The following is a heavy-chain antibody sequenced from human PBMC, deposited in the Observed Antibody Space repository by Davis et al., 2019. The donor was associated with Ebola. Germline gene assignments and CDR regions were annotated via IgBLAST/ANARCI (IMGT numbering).Heavy chain of an antibody. D-gene: IGHD4-17*01. Sequence: GESLKISCAVSGFSVSDKYMSWVRQAPGKGPEWVSVFYTDERTYYADSVKGRFTVSRDSSENMLYLQMSTLRAEDTAVYYCARHVDGDFWYFDLWGRGTRVTVSS. J-gene: IGHJ2*01. CDR1: GFSVSDKY. CDR3: ARHVDGDFWYFDL. V-gene: IGHV3-53*01. CDR2: FYTDERT.